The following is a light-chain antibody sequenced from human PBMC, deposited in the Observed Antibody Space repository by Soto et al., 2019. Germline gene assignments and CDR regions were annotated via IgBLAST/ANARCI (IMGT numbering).Light chain of an antibody. CDR3: CSHAGDNTYV. Sequence: QSALTQPASVSGSPGQSITISCTGTGSDISAYNYVSWYQQHPGKAPKLMIYEVGDRPSGLSNRFSGSKSGNTASLTVSGLQAEDEADYFCCSHAGDNTYVFGTGTKVTVL. CDR2: EVG. J-gene: IGLJ1*01. V-gene: IGLV2-14*01. CDR1: GSDISAYNY.